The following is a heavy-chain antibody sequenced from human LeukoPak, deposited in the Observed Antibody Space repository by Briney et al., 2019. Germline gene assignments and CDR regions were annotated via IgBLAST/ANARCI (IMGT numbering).Heavy chain of an antibody. Sequence: SETLSLTCTVSGGSISRGDYYWSWIRQPPGKGLEWIGYIYYSGSTYYNPSLKSRVTISVDTSKNQFSLKLSSVTAADTAVYYCARAALLWFGELDYYGMDVWGQGTTVTVSS. V-gene: IGHV4-30-4*01. J-gene: IGHJ6*02. CDR2: IYYSGST. CDR3: ARAALLWFGELDYYGMDV. CDR1: GGSISRGDYY. D-gene: IGHD3-10*01.